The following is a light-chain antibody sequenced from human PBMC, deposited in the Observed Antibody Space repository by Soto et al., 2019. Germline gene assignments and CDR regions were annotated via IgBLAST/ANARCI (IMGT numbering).Light chain of an antibody. Sequence: SYELTQPPSVSVAPEKTASLTCRGDNIGSKRVHWYRQKPGQAPVLVIYYDSDRPSGIPERFSGSNSGNTATLTINRVEAGDEADYYCQVWDITTDHYVFGTGTKVTVL. J-gene: IGLJ1*01. CDR3: QVWDITTDHYV. V-gene: IGLV3-21*04. CDR2: YDS. CDR1: NIGSKR.